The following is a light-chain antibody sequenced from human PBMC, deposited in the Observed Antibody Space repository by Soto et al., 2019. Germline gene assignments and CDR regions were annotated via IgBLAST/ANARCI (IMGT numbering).Light chain of an antibody. CDR3: AGWDDSLSGVV. J-gene: IGLJ2*01. CDR1: SFNIGSNY. Sequence: QLVLTQPPSASGTPGQRVTISCSGSSFNIGSNYVYWYQQVPGTAPKLLIYRNNQRPSGVPDRFSGSKSGTSASLAISGLRSEDEADYYCAGWDDSLSGVVFGGGTKLTVL. V-gene: IGLV1-47*01. CDR2: RNN.